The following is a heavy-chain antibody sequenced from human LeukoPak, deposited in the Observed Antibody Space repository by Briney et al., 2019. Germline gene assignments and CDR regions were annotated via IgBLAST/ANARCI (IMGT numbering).Heavy chain of an antibody. CDR1: GGSLNNYY. CDR2: IYSRGGL. J-gene: IGHJ6*03. CDR3: ARGAKYYYDYYMDV. Sequence: PSETLSLTCTVSGGSLNNYYWSWVRQPAGTGLEWIGRIYSRGGLNYNLFLKSRITMSVYTSKSAFSLKLTSVTAADTAVYYCARGAKYYYDYYMDVWGIGATVTVSS. V-gene: IGHV4-4*07.